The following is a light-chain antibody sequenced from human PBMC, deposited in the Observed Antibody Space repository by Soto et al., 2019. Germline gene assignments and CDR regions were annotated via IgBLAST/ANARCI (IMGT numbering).Light chain of an antibody. Sequence: DFVMTQSPLSLPVTPGEPASISCRSTQSLLHSNGYNYLDWYLQKPGQSPQLLIYLGSNRASGGPDRFSGSGSGTDFTLKISRVEAEDVGVYYCMQSLQTPYTFGLGTKLEI. CDR2: LGS. J-gene: IGKJ2*01. CDR1: QSLLHSNGYNY. CDR3: MQSLQTPYT. V-gene: IGKV2-28*01.